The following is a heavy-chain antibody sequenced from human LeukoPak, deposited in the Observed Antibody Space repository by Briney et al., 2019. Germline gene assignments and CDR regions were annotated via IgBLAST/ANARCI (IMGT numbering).Heavy chain of an antibody. J-gene: IGHJ4*02. V-gene: IGHV3-33*06. CDR1: GFTFSSYG. D-gene: IGHD3-22*01. CDR3: AKEVYDSSGYYQNDY. CDR2: IWYDGSNK. Sequence: GGSLRLSCAASGFTFSSYGMHWVRQAPGKGLEWVAVIWYDGSNKYYADSVKGRFTISRDNSKNTLYLQMNSLRAEDTAVYYCAKEVYDSSGYYQNDYWGQGTLGTVSS.